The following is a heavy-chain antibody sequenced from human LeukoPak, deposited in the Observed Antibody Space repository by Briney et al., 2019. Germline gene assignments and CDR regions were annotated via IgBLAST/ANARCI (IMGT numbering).Heavy chain of an antibody. J-gene: IGHJ4*02. D-gene: IGHD3-10*01. CDR1: GFTFSSYA. Sequence: QPGRSLRLSCAASGFTFSSYAMHWVRQAPGKGLEWVAVISYDGSNKYYADSVKGRFTISRDNSKNTLYLQMSSLRAEDTAVYYCVKDMYYYGSGSYYRPYWGQGTLVTVSS. CDR2: ISYDGSNK. V-gene: IGHV3-30*14. CDR3: VKDMYYYGSGSYYRPY.